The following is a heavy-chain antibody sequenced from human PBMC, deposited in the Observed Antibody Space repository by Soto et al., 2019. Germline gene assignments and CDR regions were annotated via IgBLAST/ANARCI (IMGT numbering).Heavy chain of an antibody. Sequence: GESLKISCKGSGYSFAGYWITWVRQMPGKGLEWMGRIDPSDSQTYYSPSFRGHVTISAAKSITTVFLQWSSLRASDTAMYYCARQIYDSDSGPNLQYYIDFWGQGTLVTVSS. CDR2: IDPSDSQT. J-gene: IGHJ4*02. V-gene: IGHV5-10-1*01. D-gene: IGHD3-22*01. CDR1: GYSFAGYW. CDR3: ARQIYDSDSGPNLQYYIDF.